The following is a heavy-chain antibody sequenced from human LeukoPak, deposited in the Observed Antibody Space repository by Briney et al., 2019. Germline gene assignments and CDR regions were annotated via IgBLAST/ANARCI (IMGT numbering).Heavy chain of an antibody. CDR1: GFTFNNYN. Sequence: GGSLRLFCAASGFTFNNYNMNWVRQAPGRALEWVSSITSSGTYIFYADSVKGRFTISRDNAKNSLYLQMNSLGPEDTAVYYCARDPYSGNYGNYYYYYMDVWGKGTTVTISS. CDR3: ARDPYSGNYGNYYYYYMDV. V-gene: IGHV3-21*01. D-gene: IGHD1-26*01. J-gene: IGHJ6*03. CDR2: ITSSGTYI.